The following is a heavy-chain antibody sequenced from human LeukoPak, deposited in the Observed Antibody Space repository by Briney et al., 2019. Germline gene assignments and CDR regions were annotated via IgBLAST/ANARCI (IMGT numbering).Heavy chain of an antibody. D-gene: IGHD3-3*01. J-gene: IGHJ3*02. CDR2: IYYSGST. CDR3: ARHLPPRYYDFWSGYPNAFDI. CDR1: GGSISSYY. Sequence: SETLSLTCTVSGGSISSYYWSWIRQPPGKGLEWIAYIYYSGSTNYNPSLKSRVTISIDTSKNQFSLKLSSVTAADTAVYYCARHLPPRYYDFWSGYPNAFDIWGQGTMVTVSS. V-gene: IGHV4-59*08.